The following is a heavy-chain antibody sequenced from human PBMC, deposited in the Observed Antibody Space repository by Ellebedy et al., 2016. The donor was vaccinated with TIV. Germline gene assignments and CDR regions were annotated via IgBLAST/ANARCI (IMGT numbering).Heavy chain of an antibody. J-gene: IGHJ5*02. D-gene: IGHD6-6*01. CDR3: ARESGSEYSRSSRPDNWFDP. V-gene: IGHV1-2*02. CDR1: GYTFLDYY. Sequence: ASVKVSXXTSGYTFLDYYMHWVRQAPGQGLEWMGWLNPNSGDTDYAQKFQGRVTMTRDTSITTAYMELNRLRSDDTAVYYCARESGSEYSRSSRPDNWFDPWGQGTLVTVSS. CDR2: LNPNSGDT.